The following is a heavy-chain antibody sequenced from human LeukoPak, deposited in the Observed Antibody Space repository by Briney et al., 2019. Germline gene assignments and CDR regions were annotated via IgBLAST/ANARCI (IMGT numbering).Heavy chain of an antibody. J-gene: IGHJ4*02. Sequence: PGGSLRLSCAASGFTFSSYWMHWVRQAPGKGLVWVSRINSDGSSTSYADSVKGRFTISRDNAKDTLYLQMNTLRAEDTAVYYCVSIPGDWGQGILVTVSS. CDR2: INSDGSST. D-gene: IGHD7-27*01. CDR1: GFTFSSYW. V-gene: IGHV3-74*01. CDR3: VSIPGD.